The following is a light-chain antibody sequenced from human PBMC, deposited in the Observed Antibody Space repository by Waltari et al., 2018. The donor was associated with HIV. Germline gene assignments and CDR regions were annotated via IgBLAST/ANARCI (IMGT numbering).Light chain of an antibody. J-gene: IGLJ2*01. V-gene: IGLV1-51*01. CDR2: DTQ. CDR3: GTWDTSLNAGV. CDR1: TSNIGNNF. Sequence: QSVLTQPPAVSAAPGQKGAIACSGTTSNIGNNFVCWYQKLQGTAPKLPIFDTQKRPSGFSDRFAASKSGTSPTLAIPGLRTGDEAEYYCGTWDTSLNAGVFGGGTKVSVL.